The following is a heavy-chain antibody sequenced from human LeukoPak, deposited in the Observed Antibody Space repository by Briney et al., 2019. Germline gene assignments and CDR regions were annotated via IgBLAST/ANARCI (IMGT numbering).Heavy chain of an antibody. CDR1: GFTFSSYG. Sequence: GRSLRLSCAASGFTFSSYGMHWVRQAPGKGLEWVAVISYDGSNKYYADSVKGRFTISRDNSKNTLYLQMNSLGAEDTAVYYCAKIPSATVVTSFGLWGQATLVTVSS. CDR3: AKIPSATVVTSFGL. D-gene: IGHD4-23*01. J-gene: IGHJ5*02. V-gene: IGHV3-30*18. CDR2: ISYDGSNK.